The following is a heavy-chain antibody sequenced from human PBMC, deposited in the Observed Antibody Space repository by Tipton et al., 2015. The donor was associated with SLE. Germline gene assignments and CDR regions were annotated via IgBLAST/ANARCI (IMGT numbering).Heavy chain of an antibody. CDR3: ARAGAGYYYYYYMDV. CDR1: GGSISSYY. Sequence: TLSLTCTVSGGSISSYYWSWIRQPPGKGLEWIGYIYYSGSINYNPSLKSRVTISVDTSKNQFSLKLSSVTAADTAVYYCARAGAGYYYYYYMDVWGKGTTVTVSS. V-gene: IGHV4-59*01. J-gene: IGHJ6*03. CDR2: IYYSGSI.